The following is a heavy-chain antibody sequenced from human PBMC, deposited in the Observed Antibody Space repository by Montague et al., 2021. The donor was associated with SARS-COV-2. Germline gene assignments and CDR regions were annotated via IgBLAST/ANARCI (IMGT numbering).Heavy chain of an antibody. Sequence: SETLSLTCVVSGDPISTDNWWTWVRLPPGKGLGWGGEIYHTGSTKYKPSLKSRVSMSVDKSWNHFSLRLTSVTAADTAIYYRERTGSGRSGLAHWGQGTLVTVSS. CDR2: IYHTGST. CDR1: GDPISTDNW. CDR3: ERTGSGRSGLAH. J-gene: IGHJ4*02. D-gene: IGHD1-26*01. V-gene: IGHV4-4*02.